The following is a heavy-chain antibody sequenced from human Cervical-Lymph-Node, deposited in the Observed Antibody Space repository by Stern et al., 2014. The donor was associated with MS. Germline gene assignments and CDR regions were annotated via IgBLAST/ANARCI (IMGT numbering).Heavy chain of an antibody. V-gene: IGHV3-23*04. J-gene: IGHJ5*01. CDR2: VSGGGDST. CDR1: GFAFSNFA. CDR3: AKDAYRGLITGSWFES. D-gene: IGHD3-10*01. Sequence: QLVQSGGGLVQPGGSLRLSCGASGFAFSNFAMNWVRQAPGKGLQWVSGVSGGGDSTYYADFGKGRFTISRDNSKNTLYLQMNSLRAEDTAMYYCAKDAYRGLITGSWFESWGQGTLVTVSS.